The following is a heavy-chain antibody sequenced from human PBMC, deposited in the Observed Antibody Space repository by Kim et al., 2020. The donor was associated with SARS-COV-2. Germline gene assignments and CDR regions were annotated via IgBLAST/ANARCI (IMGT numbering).Heavy chain of an antibody. D-gene: IGHD3-10*01. CDR2: INAGNGNT. V-gene: IGHV1-3*01. J-gene: IGHJ3*02. Sequence: ASVKVSCKGSGYTFTTYVMHWVRQAPGQRLEWMGWINAGNGNTKYSQKFQGRVTITRDTSASTAYMELSSLRSEDTAVYYCARGNGELNAFDIWGQGTMVTVSS. CDR1: GYTFTTYV. CDR3: ARGNGELNAFDI.